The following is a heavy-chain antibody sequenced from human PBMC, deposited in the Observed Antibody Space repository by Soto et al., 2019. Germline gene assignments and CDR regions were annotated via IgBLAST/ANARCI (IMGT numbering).Heavy chain of an antibody. V-gene: IGHV3-23*01. CDR3: AKDVGGYCTNGVCDAFDI. J-gene: IGHJ3*02. Sequence: GGSLRLSCAASGFTFSSYAVSWVRQAPGRGLEWVSAISGSGGSTYCSEAVNGRFTISRDNSKNTLYLQMNSLRAEDTDVYYCAKDVGGYCTNGVCDAFDIWGQGTMVTVSS. CDR1: GFTFSSYA. CDR2: ISGSGGST. D-gene: IGHD2-8*01.